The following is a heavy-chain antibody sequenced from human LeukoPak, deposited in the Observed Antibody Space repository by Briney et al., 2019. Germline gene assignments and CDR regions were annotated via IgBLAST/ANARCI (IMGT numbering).Heavy chain of an antibody. D-gene: IGHD3-16*01. CDR3: ARLIYDYVWGSYNWFDP. V-gene: IGHV3-48*04. Sequence: GGSLRLSCAASGFTFSSYSMNWVRQAPGKGLEWVSYISSSSSTIYYADSVKGRFTISRDNAKNSLYLQMNSLRAEDTAVYYCARLIYDYVWGSYNWFDPWGQGTLVTVSS. J-gene: IGHJ5*02. CDR1: GFTFSSYS. CDR2: ISSSSSTI.